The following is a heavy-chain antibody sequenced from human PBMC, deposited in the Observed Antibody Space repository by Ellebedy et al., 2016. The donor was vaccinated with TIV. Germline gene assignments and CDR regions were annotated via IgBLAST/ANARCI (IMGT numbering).Heavy chain of an antibody. CDR3: ARKIVGVPTHFDY. Sequence: ASVKVSCKASGGTFSSYAISWVRQAPGQGLEWMGGIIPIFGTANYAQKFQGRVTITADESTSTAYMELSSLRSEDTAVYYCARKIVGVPTHFDYWGQGTLVTVSS. D-gene: IGHD1-26*01. V-gene: IGHV1-69*13. CDR1: GGTFSSYA. J-gene: IGHJ4*02. CDR2: IIPIFGTA.